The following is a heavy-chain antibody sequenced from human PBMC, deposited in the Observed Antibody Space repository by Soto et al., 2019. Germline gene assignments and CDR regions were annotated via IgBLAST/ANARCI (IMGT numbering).Heavy chain of an antibody. Sequence: GASVKVSCKASGYTCTSYGISWVRQAPGQGLEWMGWISAYNGNTNYAQKLQGRVTMNTDTSTSTAYMELRSLRSDETAVYYCARDLRYYDFWRASSGMDVWGQGTTVTVSS. D-gene: IGHD3-3*01. CDR1: GYTCTSYG. V-gene: IGHV1-18*04. J-gene: IGHJ6*01. CDR2: ISAYNGNT. CDR3: ARDLRYYDFWRASSGMDV.